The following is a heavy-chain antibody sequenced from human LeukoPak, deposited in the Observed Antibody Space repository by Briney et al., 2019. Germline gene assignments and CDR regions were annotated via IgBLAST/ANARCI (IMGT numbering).Heavy chain of an antibody. J-gene: IGHJ4*02. V-gene: IGHV3-23*01. CDR2: ISGSGGST. CDR3: AKVKGVVVAATLYFDY. D-gene: IGHD2-15*01. Sequence: GGSLGLSCAASGFTFSSYAMSWVRQAPGKGLEWVSAISGSGGSTYYADSVKGRFTISRDNSKNTLYLQMNSLRAEDTAVYYCAKVKGVVVAATLYFDYWGQGTLLTVSP. CDR1: GFTFSSYA.